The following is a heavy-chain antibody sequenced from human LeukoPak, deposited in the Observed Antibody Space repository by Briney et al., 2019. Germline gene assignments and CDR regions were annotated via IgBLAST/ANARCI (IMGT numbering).Heavy chain of an antibody. V-gene: IGHV3-23*01. CDR2: ISGSGGST. D-gene: IGHD3-10*01. CDR1: GFTFSSYA. Sequence: GGSLRLSCAASGFTFSSYAMSWVRQAPGKGLEWVSAISGSGGSTYYADSVKGRFTISRDNSKNTLYLQMNSLRAEDTAVYYCAKGRGRGVIHGLVFDPWGQGTLVTVSS. CDR3: AKGRGRGVIHGLVFDP. J-gene: IGHJ5*02.